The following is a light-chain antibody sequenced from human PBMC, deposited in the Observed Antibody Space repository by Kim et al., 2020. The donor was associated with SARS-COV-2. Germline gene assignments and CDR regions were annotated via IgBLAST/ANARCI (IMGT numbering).Light chain of an antibody. Sequence: SYELPQPPSVSVAPGETATITWGGDKIGTYSVHWYQQRPGQAPVLVRNDNSDRPSGIPDRFSGSNSGDTATLIISRVEAGDEADYYCQVWDSTDEHNYV. CDR2: DNS. CDR1: KIGTYS. V-gene: IGLV3-21*02. CDR3: QVWDSTDEHNYV. J-gene: IGLJ1*01.